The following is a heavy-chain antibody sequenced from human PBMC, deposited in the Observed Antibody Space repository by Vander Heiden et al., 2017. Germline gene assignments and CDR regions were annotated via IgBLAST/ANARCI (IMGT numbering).Heavy chain of an antibody. Sequence: EVQLVQSGDEVKKPGANVKISWKVSGYTFTDYYLHWVQQAPGKGLEWMGLVDPEDGKTTFAEKFQGRLTITADTSTDTAYMELSSLRSEDTAMFYCATVGQRGYGYGGFDYWGQGSLVTGSS. CDR1: GYTFTDYY. D-gene: IGHD5-18*01. CDR2: VDPEDGKT. V-gene: IGHV1-69-2*01. J-gene: IGHJ4*02. CDR3: ATVGQRGYGYGGFDY.